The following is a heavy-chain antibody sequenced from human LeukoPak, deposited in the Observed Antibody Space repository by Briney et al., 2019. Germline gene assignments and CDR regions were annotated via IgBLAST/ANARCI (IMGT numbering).Heavy chain of an antibody. CDR2: IYYSGST. CDR1: GGSISSNY. J-gene: IGHJ4*02. D-gene: IGHD3-16*01. Sequence: PSETLSLTCTVSGGSISSNYWSWLRQPPGKGLEWVGYIYYSGSTNYNPSLKSRVTISVDTSKNQFSLKLSSVTASDTAVYSCARGQGVPDYWGQGTLVTVSS. CDR3: ARGQGVPDY. V-gene: IGHV4-59*01.